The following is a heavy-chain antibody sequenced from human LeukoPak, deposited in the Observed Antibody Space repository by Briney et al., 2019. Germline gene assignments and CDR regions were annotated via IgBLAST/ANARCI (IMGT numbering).Heavy chain of an antibody. J-gene: IGHJ3*02. D-gene: IGHD1-20*01. CDR3: ARDEYNWNVDAFDI. CDR1: GFTFSSYA. Sequence: GGSLRLSCAVSGFTFSSYAMSWVRQAPGKGLEWVSTIRDSGGSTYYADSVKGRFTISRDNAKNSLYLQMNSLRAEDTAVYYCARDEYNWNVDAFDIWGQGTVVTVSS. V-gene: IGHV3-23*01. CDR2: IRDSGGST.